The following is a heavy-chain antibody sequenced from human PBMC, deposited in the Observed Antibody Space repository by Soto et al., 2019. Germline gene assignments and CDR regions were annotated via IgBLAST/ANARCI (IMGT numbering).Heavy chain of an antibody. CDR3: VRGTTAWRGMDY. V-gene: IGHV3-74*01. CDR2: TCRYGREL. Sequence: EVQLVESGGGFNQPGGSLRLSCAASGFTFSTYCMHWVRRTPGTGLVLVSRTCRYGRELYYADSVKGRFTISSDDAKNTLYLQMDSLRVEDTGIYYCVRGTTAWRGMDYWGQGALVTVSS. D-gene: IGHD1-1*01. CDR1: GFTFSTYC. J-gene: IGHJ4*02.